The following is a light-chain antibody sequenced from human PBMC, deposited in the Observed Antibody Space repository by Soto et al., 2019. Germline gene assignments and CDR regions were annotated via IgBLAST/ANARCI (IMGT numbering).Light chain of an antibody. CDR2: GAS. V-gene: IGKV3-15*01. CDR1: QSVSSN. CDR3: KERSNWPQT. J-gene: IGKJ1*01. Sequence: EIVIKQSTATLTVSPGALATLRRRASQSVSSNLAWYQQKPGQAHRLLIYGASTRAIGIPARFSGSGSGTDFTLTISSLEPEEFAVYYCKERSNWPQTVGKGNKVAIK.